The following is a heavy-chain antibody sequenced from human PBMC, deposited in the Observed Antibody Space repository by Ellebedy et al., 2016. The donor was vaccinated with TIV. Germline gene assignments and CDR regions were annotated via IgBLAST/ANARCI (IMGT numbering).Heavy chain of an antibody. V-gene: IGHV3-30*18. D-gene: IGHD5-12*01. J-gene: IGHJ4*02. CDR2: ISYDGSNK. Sequence: GESLKISXAASGFTFSSYGMHWVRQAPGKGLEWVAVISYDGSNKYYADSVKGRFTISRDNSKNTLYLQMNSLRAEDTAVYYCAKIWSEVATFDYWGQGTLVTVSS. CDR1: GFTFSSYG. CDR3: AKIWSEVATFDY.